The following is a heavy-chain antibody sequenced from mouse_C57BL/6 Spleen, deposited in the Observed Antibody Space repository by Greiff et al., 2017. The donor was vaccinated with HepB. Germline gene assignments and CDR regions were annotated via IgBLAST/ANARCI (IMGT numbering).Heavy chain of an antibody. CDR3: SRKGPLYYFDY. CDR1: GYTFTDYY. Sequence: VQLQQSGPELVKPGASVKISCKASGYTFTDYYINWVKQRPGQGLEWIGWIFPGGGSTYYNEKFKVKATLTVAKSSSTAYMLLSSLTSEYSAVYFCSRKGPLYYFDYWGTGTTLTVSS. J-gene: IGHJ2*01. V-gene: IGHV1-75*01. CDR2: IFPGGGST. D-gene: IGHD3-3*01.